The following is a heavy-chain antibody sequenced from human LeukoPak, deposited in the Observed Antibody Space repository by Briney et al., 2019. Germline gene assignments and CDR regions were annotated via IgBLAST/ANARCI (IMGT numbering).Heavy chain of an antibody. J-gene: IGHJ4*02. Sequence: GGSLRLSCAAAGFTFNNYAMSWVRQAPGKGLKWVSGISSGGSTYYADSVKGRFTISRDNSKNTLYLQMNSPRAEDTAVYYCAKDTYSTSPYYFDYWGQGTLVTVSS. V-gene: IGHV3-23*01. CDR3: AKDTYSTSPYYFDY. D-gene: IGHD1-26*01. CDR1: GFTFNNYA. CDR2: ISSGGST.